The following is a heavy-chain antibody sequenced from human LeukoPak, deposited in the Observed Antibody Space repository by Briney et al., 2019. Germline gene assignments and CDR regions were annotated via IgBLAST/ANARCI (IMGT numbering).Heavy chain of an antibody. D-gene: IGHD1-26*01. Sequence: GSLRLSCAASGFTFSSYAMSWIRQPPGKGLQWIGYIYSSGTTKYNPSLKSRVTISLDMPNNQFSLILTSVTAADTAVYYCARGRAWELPDYFQLWGQGTLVTVSS. CDR2: IYSSGTT. CDR1: GFTFSSYA. J-gene: IGHJ1*01. V-gene: IGHV4-59*08. CDR3: ARGRAWELPDYFQL.